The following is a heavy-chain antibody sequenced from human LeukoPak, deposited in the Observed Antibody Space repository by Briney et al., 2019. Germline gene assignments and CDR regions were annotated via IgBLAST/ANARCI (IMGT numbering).Heavy chain of an antibody. J-gene: IGHJ5*02. CDR2: IYYSGST. D-gene: IGHD6-13*01. CDR1: GGSISSSSYY. CDR3: ASVSSWWGGWFDP. V-gene: IGHV4-39*07. Sequence: PSETLSLTCTVSGGSISSSSYYWGWIRQPPGKGLEWIGSIYYSGSTYYNPSLKSRVTISVDTSKNQFSLKLSSVTAAVTAVYYCASVSSWWGGWFDPWGQGTLVTVSS.